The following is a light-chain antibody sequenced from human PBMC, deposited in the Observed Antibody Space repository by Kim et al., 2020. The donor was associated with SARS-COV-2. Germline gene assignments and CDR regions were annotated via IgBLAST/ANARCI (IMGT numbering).Light chain of an antibody. V-gene: IGLV6-57*02. J-gene: IGLJ2*01. CDR3: QSSGTSDLVV. Sequence: LTISCTGSTGGIGSSYVQWYQQRPGSAPTTLIYENVHRPSGVPSRFSWSIDCSSNTAHLTISGLQIEDEDDYFCQSSGTSDLVVFGGGTKLTVL. CDR1: TGGIGSSY. CDR2: ENV.